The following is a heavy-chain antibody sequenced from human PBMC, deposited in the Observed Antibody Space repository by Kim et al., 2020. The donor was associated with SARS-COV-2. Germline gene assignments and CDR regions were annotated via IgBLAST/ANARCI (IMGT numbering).Heavy chain of an antibody. CDR3: ARDGTYRAVWFGEVLYWWFDP. J-gene: IGHJ5*02. V-gene: IGHV3-33*05. CDR2: ISYDGSNK. Sequence: GGSLRLSCAASGFTFSSYGMHWVRQAPGKGLEWVAVISYDGSNKYYADSVKGRFTISRDNSKNTLYLQMNSLRAEDTAVYYCARDGTYRAVWFGEVLYWWFDPWGQGTLVTVSS. CDR1: GFTFSSYG. D-gene: IGHD3-10*01.